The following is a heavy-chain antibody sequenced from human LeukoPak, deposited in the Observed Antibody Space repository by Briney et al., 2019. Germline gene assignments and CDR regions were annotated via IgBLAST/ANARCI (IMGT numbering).Heavy chain of an antibody. D-gene: IGHD1-26*01. V-gene: IGHV3-23*01. J-gene: IGHJ4*02. CDR2: IFPSGGEI. CDR1: GFTFSTFA. Sequence: PGGSLRLSCAASGFTFSTFAMIWVRQPPGKRLEWVSSIFPSGGEIHYADSVRGRFTISRDNSKNTLYLQMNSLRAEDTAVYYCARDVGAYFDYWGQGTLVTVSS. CDR3: ARDVGAYFDY.